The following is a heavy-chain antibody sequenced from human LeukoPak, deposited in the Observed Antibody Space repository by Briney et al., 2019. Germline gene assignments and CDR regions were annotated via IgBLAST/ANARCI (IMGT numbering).Heavy chain of an antibody. CDR1: GGSISSYY. V-gene: IGHV4-59*08. CDR3: ARHPSGRMWLQQGGWFDP. CDR2: IYYSGST. D-gene: IGHD5-24*01. J-gene: IGHJ5*02. Sequence: SETLSLTCTVSGGSISSYYWSWIRQPPGKGLEWIGYIYYSGSTNYNPSLKSRVTISVDTSKNQFSLKLTSVTAADTAVYYCARHPSGRMWLQQGGWFDPWGQGTLVTVSS.